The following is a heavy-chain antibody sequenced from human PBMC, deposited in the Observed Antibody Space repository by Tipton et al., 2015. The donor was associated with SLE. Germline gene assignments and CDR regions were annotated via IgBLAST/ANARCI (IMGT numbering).Heavy chain of an antibody. Sequence: TLSLPCTVSGGSMSTYYWSWIRLPPGKGLEWIGYIYYSGGTSYNPSLNSRVTISDDTSRNQFSLKLTSVTAADSAVYYCARYSLTNWHLDLWGRGTRVTVPS. V-gene: IGHV4-59*01. CDR3: ARYSLTNWHLDL. CDR2: IYYSGGT. CDR1: GGSMSTYY. J-gene: IGHJ2*01. D-gene: IGHD2-15*01.